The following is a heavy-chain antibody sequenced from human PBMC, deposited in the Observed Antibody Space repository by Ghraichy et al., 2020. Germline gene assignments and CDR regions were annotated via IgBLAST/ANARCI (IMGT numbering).Heavy chain of an antibody. V-gene: IGHV3-7*01. CDR1: GITFSSHW. CDR2: IKQDGSQR. CDR3: ARDAMFMLDA. J-gene: IGHJ5*02. Sequence: ESLNISCAASGITFSSHWMTWVRQAPGKGLEWVANIKQDGSQRLYVVSVKGRFTVSRDNARNSLFLQMDSLRAEDTAIYYCARDAMFMLDAWGQGSLVTVSS. D-gene: IGHD3-16*01.